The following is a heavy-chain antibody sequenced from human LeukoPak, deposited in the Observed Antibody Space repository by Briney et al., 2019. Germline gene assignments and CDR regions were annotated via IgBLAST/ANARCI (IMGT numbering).Heavy chain of an antibody. CDR2: IIPIFGTA. CDR3: ARAGLPGYYFDY. V-gene: IGHV1-69*13. CDR1: GGTFSSYA. J-gene: IGHJ4*02. D-gene: IGHD4-11*01. Sequence: SVKVSCKASGGTFSSYAISWERQAPGQGLEWMGGIIPIFGTANYAQKFQGRVTITADESTSTAYMELSSLRSEDTAVYYCARAGLPGYYFDYWGQGTLVTVSS.